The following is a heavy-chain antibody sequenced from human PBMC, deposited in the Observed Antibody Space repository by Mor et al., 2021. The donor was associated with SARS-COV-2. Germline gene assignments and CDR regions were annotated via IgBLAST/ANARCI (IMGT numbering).Heavy chain of an antibody. V-gene: IGHV3-15*01. Sequence: MGLEWVGRIKSKTDGGTTDYAAPVRGRFTISRDDSKNTLYLQMNSLKTEDTAVYYCTTVRYDSSRYPDYWGQGTLVTVSS. CDR3: TTVRYDSSRYPDY. D-gene: IGHD3-22*01. J-gene: IGHJ4*02. CDR2: IKSKTDGGTT.